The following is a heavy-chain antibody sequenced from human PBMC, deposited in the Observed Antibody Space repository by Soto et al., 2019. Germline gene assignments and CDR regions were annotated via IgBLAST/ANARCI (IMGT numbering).Heavy chain of an antibody. CDR2: ISNSGNT. CDR3: AREIPRDGYNLWSGGMDV. Sequence: SETLSLTCTVSGGSGRSENYSWSWIRQPPGKGLEWIGFISNSGNTNYNPSLKSRVTISLDTSKNQFSLSLSSVTAADTAVYYCAREIPRDGYNLWSGGMDVWGQGTTVTVSS. V-gene: IGHV4-61*01. D-gene: IGHD5-12*01. J-gene: IGHJ6*02. CDR1: GGSGRSENYS.